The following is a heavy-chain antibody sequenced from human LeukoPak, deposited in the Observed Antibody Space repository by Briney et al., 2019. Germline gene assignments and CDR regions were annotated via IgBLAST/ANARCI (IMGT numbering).Heavy chain of an antibody. CDR2: IRYDGSNI. CDR3: ARDLSRSFSMIRGLIQHREFDF. CDR1: GFTFSSYG. V-gene: IGHV3-30*02. Sequence: GGSLRLSCAASGFTFSSYGMHWVRQAPGKGLEWVAFIRYDGSNIYYSDSVKGRFTISKDNAKNSLYLQMNSLRAEDTAVYYCARDLSRSFSMIRGLIQHREFDFWGRGTLVTVSS. D-gene: IGHD3-10*01. J-gene: IGHJ4*02.